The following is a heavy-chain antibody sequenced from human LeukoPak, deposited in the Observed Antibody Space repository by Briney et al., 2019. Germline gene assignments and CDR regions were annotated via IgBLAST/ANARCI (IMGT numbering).Heavy chain of an antibody. J-gene: IGHJ3*02. CDR2: IKQDGSEK. D-gene: IGHD1-7*01. Sequence: PGGSLRLSCAASGFTFSSYWMSWVRQAPGKGLEWVANIKQDGSEKYYVDSVKGRFTISRDNAKNSLYLQMNSLRAEDTAVYYCARAPRTYNWNFESDAFDIWGQGTMVTVSS. CDR3: ARAPRTYNWNFESDAFDI. CDR1: GFTFSSYW. V-gene: IGHV3-7*01.